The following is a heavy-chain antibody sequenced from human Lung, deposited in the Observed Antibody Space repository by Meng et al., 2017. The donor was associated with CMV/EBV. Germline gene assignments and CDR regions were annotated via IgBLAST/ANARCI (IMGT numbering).Heavy chain of an antibody. Sequence: LXXGVYGGSFSDYYWSWIRQPPGKGLEWIGEINHSGSTNYNPSLKSRLTVSIDTSSDQFSLRLTSVTAADTAVYYCARVQWLAYYFDSWVQGTVVTVAS. J-gene: IGHJ4*02. V-gene: IGHV4-34*01. CDR3: ARVQWLAYYFDS. CDR1: GGSFSDYY. D-gene: IGHD6-19*01. CDR2: INHSGST.